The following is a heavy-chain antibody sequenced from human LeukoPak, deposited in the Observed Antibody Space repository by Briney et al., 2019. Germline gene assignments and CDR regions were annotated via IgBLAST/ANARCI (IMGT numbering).Heavy chain of an antibody. CDR3: ARAPCSGNRCYLMYYFDY. V-gene: IGHV3-30*03. Sequence: PGGSLRLSCAASGFTFSSYGMHWVRQAPGKGLEWVAVISYDGSNKYYADSVKGRFTISRDNAKNSLYLQMSSLRAEDTAVYYCARAPCSGNRCYLMYYFDYWGQGTLVTVSS. CDR2: ISYDGSNK. CDR1: GFTFSSYG. J-gene: IGHJ4*02. D-gene: IGHD2-15*01.